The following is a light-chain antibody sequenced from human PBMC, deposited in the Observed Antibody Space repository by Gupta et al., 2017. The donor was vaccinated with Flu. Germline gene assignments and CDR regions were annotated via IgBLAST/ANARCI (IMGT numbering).Light chain of an antibody. CDR2: GFT. CDR3: QSFDGNLRAV. J-gene: IGLJ7*01. Sequence: QSVLTQPPSVSGAPGQRVTISCTGDSSNIGAGYDVNWYKQLPGQAPKLLIYGFTNRPSGVPDRFSGSNSDTSASLAITGLQAEDEGDYFCQSFDGNLRAVFGGGTQLTVL. CDR1: SSNIGAGYD. V-gene: IGLV1-40*01.